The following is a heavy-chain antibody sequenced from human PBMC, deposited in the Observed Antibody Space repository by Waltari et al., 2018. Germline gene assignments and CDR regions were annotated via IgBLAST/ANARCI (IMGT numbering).Heavy chain of an antibody. CDR3: ATERYDFWSGYYSPFDY. CDR2: IYTSGST. D-gene: IGHD3-3*01. V-gene: IGHV4-4*07. CDR1: GGSISSYY. J-gene: IGHJ4*02. Sequence: QVQLQESGPGLVKPSETLSLTCTVSGGSISSYYWSWIRQPAGKGLEWIGRIYTSGSTNYNPSLKSRVTMSVDTSKNQFSLKLSSVTAADTAVYYCATERYDFWSGYYSPFDYWGQGTLVTVSS.